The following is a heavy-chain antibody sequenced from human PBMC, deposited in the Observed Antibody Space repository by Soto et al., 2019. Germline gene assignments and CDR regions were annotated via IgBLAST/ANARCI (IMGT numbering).Heavy chain of an antibody. CDR3: ARHGTMARDGYNGYYYGMDV. D-gene: IGHD5-12*01. V-gene: IGHV4-39*01. Sequence: QLQLQESGPGLVKPSETLSLTCTVSGGSISSSSYYWGWIRQPPGKGLEWIGSIYYSGSTYYNPSLKNRVTISLDTSKNQFSLKLSSVTAADTAVYYCARHGTMARDGYNGYYYGMDVWGQGTTVTVSS. J-gene: IGHJ6*02. CDR2: IYYSGST. CDR1: GGSISSSSYY.